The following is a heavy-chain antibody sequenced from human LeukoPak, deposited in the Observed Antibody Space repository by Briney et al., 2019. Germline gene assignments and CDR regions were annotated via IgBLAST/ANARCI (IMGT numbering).Heavy chain of an antibody. CDR1: GFTFSSYA. D-gene: IGHD3-3*01. CDR2: ISGSGGST. CDR3: AKDRVVTTRNFDH. V-gene: IGHV3-23*01. Sequence: GGSLRLSCAASGFTFSSYAMSWVRQAPGKGVEWVSGISGSGGSTYYADSVKGRFTISRDNSKNTLYLQMNGLRAEDTAVYYCAKDRVVTTRNFDHWGQGTLVTVSS. J-gene: IGHJ4*02.